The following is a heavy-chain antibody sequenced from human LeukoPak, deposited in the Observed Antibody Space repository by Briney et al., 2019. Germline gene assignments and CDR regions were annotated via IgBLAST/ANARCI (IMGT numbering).Heavy chain of an antibody. CDR3: ARGVGIQLWLPPDY. D-gene: IGHD5-18*01. Sequence: ASVKVSCKASGYTFTSYYMHWVRQAPGQGLEWMGWINPNSGGTNYAQKFQGRVTITRDTSISTAYMERSRLRSDDTAVYYCARGVGIQLWLPPDYWGQGTLVTVSS. CDR1: GYTFTSYY. J-gene: IGHJ4*02. CDR2: INPNSGGT. V-gene: IGHV1-2*02.